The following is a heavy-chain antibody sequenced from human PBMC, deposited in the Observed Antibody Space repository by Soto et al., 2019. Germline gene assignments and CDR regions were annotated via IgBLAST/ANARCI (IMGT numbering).Heavy chain of an antibody. CDR2: VYYTGSTST. J-gene: IGHJ4*02. D-gene: IGHD5-12*01. Sequence: SETLSLTCTFSGSSIIGYYWTWIRQSPERGLEWIGFVYYTGSTSTKYNPSLQSRVAMSVDSSKNQFSLKLTSMTAADTAIYYCAKYRRTDAEGYRLDFWGPGTLVTVSS. V-gene: IGHV4-59*01. CDR1: GSSIIGYY. CDR3: AKYRRTDAEGYRLDF.